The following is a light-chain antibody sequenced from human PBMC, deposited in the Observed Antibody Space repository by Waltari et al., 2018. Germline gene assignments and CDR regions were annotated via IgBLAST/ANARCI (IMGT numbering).Light chain of an antibody. Sequence: QSALTQPASVSGSPGQSTTISCTGASSDFGKSNLVSWFQQYPGKAPTLLVYEVSNRPSGVSARFSGSKSGNAASLTISGLRTEDEAEYYCSSNAGGHVVFGSGTKVTVL. CDR3: SSNAGGHVV. V-gene: IGLV2-23*02. CDR2: EVS. CDR1: SSDFGKSNL. J-gene: IGLJ1*01.